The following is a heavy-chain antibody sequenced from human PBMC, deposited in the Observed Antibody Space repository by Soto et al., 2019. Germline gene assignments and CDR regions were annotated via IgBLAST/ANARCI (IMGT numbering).Heavy chain of an antibody. Sequence: PGESLKIFCKGSGYSFTSYWIGWVRQMPGKGLEGMGSIYPGDSDPRYSPSFQGQVTISADKSIRTAYLQWSSLKASGTAMYYCARRLNWNYAVWFDPWGQGTLVTVSS. CDR2: IYPGDSDP. D-gene: IGHD1-7*01. CDR1: GYSFTSYW. V-gene: IGHV5-51*01. CDR3: ARRLNWNYAVWFDP. J-gene: IGHJ5*02.